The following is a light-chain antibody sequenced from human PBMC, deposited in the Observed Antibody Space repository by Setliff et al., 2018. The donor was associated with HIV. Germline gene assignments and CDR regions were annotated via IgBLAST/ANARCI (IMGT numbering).Light chain of an antibody. CDR2: NNY. CDR3: AVWDNGLKGYV. J-gene: IGLJ1*01. CDR1: SSNIGVNV. V-gene: IGLV1-44*01. Sequence: QSALSQPPSASGTPGQGVTISCSGSSSNIGVNVVNWYQHLPGTSPKLLIYNNYQRPSGVPDRFSGSKSGSSASLAISGLQSEDEADYYCAVWDNGLKGYVFGTGTRSPS.